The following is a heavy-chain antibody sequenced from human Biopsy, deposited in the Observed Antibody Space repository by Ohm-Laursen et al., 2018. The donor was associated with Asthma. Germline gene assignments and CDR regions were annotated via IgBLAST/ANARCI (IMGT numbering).Heavy chain of an antibody. CDR2: VYWTGST. J-gene: IGHJ4*02. CDR3: VRAVRNEQWLAPFDY. V-gene: IGHV4-59*01. Sequence: SETLSLTCSVYGGSISSFYWSWIRQSPEKGLEWMGYVYWTGSTNYNPSLKGRITMSVDTSKNRMLLELTSVTAADTAIYYCVRAVRNEQWLAPFDYWGQGKPVTVSS. CDR1: GGSISSFY. D-gene: IGHD6-19*01.